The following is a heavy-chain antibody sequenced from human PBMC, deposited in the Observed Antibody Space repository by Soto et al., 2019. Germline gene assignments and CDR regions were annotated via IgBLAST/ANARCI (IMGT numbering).Heavy chain of an antibody. D-gene: IGHD1-26*01. CDR2: IYYSGST. CDR1: GGSISSGGYY. Sequence: PSETLSLTCTVSGGSISSGGYYWSWIRQHPGKGLEWIGYIYYSGSTYYNPSLKSRATISVDTSKNQFSLKLSSVTAADTAVYYCARDRGGRTKYSGSPRDCGMDVWGQGTTVTVSS. V-gene: IGHV4-31*03. CDR3: ARDRGGRTKYSGSPRDCGMDV. J-gene: IGHJ6*02.